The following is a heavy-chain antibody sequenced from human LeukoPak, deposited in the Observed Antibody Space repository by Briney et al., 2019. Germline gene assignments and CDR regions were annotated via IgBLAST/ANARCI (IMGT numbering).Heavy chain of an antibody. CDR3: ARATYNAADY. V-gene: IGHV3-48*02. CDR1: GFNFNDYD. Sequence: GRSLRLSCVASGFNFNDYDMHWVRQAPGKGLEWVSYISSSSGTIYYADSVKGRFTISRDNAKNSLYLQMNSLRDEDTAVYYCARATYNAADYWGQGTLVTVSS. CDR2: ISSSSGTI. J-gene: IGHJ4*02. D-gene: IGHD5-24*01.